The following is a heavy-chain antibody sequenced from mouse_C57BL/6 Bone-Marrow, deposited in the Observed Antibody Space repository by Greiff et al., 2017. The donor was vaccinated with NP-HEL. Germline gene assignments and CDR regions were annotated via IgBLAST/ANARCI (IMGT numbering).Heavy chain of an antibody. V-gene: IGHV5-6*01. CDR3: ARGAITTAPWFAY. D-gene: IGHD1-2*01. CDR1: GFTFSSYG. Sequence: EVQLVESGGDLVKPGGSLKLSCAASGFTFSSYGMSWVRQTPDKRLEWVATISSGGSYTYYPDSVKGRFTISRDNAKNTLYLQMSSLKSEDTAMYYCARGAITTAPWFAYWGQGTLVTVSA. CDR2: ISSGGSYT. J-gene: IGHJ3*01.